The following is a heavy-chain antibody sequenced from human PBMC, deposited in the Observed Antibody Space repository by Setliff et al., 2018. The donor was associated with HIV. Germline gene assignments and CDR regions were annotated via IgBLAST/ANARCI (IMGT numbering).Heavy chain of an antibody. V-gene: IGHV4-31*03. CDR1: GGSISSGTYY. CDR2: IHSSGNT. Sequence: SETLSLTCTVSGGSISSGTYYWSWIRQPPGKGPEWIGYIHSSGNTFYTPSLKSRLTISLDTSKNQFSLKLNSVTAADTAVYYCARGYPGIAVAGLSYYYYYYMDVWGKGTTVTV. D-gene: IGHD6-19*01. CDR3: ARGYPGIAVAGLSYYYYYYMDV. J-gene: IGHJ6*03.